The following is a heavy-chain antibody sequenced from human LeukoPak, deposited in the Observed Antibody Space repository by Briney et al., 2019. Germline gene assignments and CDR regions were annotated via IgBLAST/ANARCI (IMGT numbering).Heavy chain of an antibody. J-gene: IGHJ4*02. V-gene: IGHV3-23*01. CDR2: ISISGDMT. Sequence: PGGSLRLSCEVSGFPFSSPAMSWVPQAPGRGLEWVSGISISGDMTYYADSVQGRFIISRDNSKNTVYLQMDSLRVEDTAVYYCANEEVPNDYWGQGALVTVSS. D-gene: IGHD4/OR15-4a*01. CDR3: ANEEVPNDY. CDR1: GFPFSSPA.